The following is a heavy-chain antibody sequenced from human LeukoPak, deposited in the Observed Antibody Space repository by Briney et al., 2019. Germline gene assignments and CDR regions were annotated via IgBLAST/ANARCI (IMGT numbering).Heavy chain of an antibody. CDR2: ISGSGGST. CDR1: GFTFSSYG. V-gene: IGHV3-23*01. J-gene: IGHJ4*02. Sequence: GGSLRLSCAASGFTFSSYGMSWVRQAPGKGLEWVSAISGSGGSTYYADSVKGRFTISRDNSKNTLYLQMNSLRAEDTAVYYCARQGTMVRGVITDSDYWGQGTLVTVSS. CDR3: ARQGTMVRGVITDSDY. D-gene: IGHD3-10*01.